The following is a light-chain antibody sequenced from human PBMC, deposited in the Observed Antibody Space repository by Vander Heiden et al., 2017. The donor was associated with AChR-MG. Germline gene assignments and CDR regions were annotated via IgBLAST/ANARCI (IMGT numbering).Light chain of an antibody. V-gene: IGKV3-15*01. CDR3: QQYDGWPPGYT. CDR2: AAS. CDR1: QSVSSD. Sequence: EIVMTQSPATLSVSPGERATLSCRASQSVSSDLAWYQQKPGQAPRLLIYAASSRASGIPARFSGSGSGTEFTLTISRLQSEDSAVYHCQQYDGWPPGYTFGQGTKLEIK. J-gene: IGKJ2*01.